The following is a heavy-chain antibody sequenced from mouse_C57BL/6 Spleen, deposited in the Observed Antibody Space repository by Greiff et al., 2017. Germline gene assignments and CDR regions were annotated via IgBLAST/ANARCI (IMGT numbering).Heavy chain of an antibody. Sequence: VKLMESGPGLVAPSPSLSITCTVSGFSLTSSGVHWVRQPPGKGLEWLVLIWSDGSTTYNSALNSRRSISKDNSKSQVFLKMNSLQTDDKATDYCASYSNYVHAIDYGGQGTAVTVSS. D-gene: IGHD2-5*01. J-gene: IGHJ4*01. CDR1: GFSLTSSG. V-gene: IGHV2-6*03. CDR2: IWSDGST. CDR3: ASYSNYVHAIDY.